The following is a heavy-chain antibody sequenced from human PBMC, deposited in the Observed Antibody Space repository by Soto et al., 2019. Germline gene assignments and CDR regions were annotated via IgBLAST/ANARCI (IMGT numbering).Heavy chain of an antibody. J-gene: IGHJ6*03. D-gene: IGHD3-10*01. CDR3: AKGGHYYGSGSYYKDYYYYYMDV. CDR2: ISGSGGST. Sequence: EVQLLESGGGLVQPGGSLRLSCAASGFTFSSYAMSWVRQAPGKGLEWVSAISGSGGSTYYADSVKGRFTISRDNSKNTLYLQMNSLRAEDTAVYYCAKGGHYYGSGSYYKDYYYYYMDVWGKGTTVTVSS. V-gene: IGHV3-23*01. CDR1: GFTFSSYA.